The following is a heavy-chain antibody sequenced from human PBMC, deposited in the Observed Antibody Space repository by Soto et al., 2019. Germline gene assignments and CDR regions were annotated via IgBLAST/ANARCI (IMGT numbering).Heavy chain of an antibody. CDR1: GFSLSADGVG. J-gene: IGHJ3*01. V-gene: IGHV2-5*02. Sequence: QITLKESGPTLVKPTQTLTLTCTFSGFSLSADGVGVGWIRQPPGKALEWLALIYWDDDKRYMPSLKSRLTITKAPSKNQVVLTMTNMDPVDTATYYCAHAYGGTSWPNDAFDVWGQGTVVTVSS. CDR2: IYWDDDK. D-gene: IGHD2-2*01. CDR3: AHAYGGTSWPNDAFDV.